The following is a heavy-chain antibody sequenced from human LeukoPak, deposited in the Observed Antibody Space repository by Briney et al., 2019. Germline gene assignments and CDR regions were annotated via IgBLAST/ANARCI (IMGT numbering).Heavy chain of an antibody. D-gene: IGHD6-19*01. CDR3: ARELGSGFDI. J-gene: IGHJ3*02. CDR2: IYHSGST. V-gene: IGHV4-4*02. Sequence: SETLSLTCAVSGGSISSSNWWSWVRQPPVKGLEWIGEIYHSGSTNYNPSLKSRVTISADTSKNQLSLMLHSVTAADTAVYYCARELGSGFDIWGQGTVVTVSS. CDR1: GGSISSSNW.